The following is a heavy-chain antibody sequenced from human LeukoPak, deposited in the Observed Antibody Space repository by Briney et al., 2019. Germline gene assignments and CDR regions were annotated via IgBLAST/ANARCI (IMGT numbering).Heavy chain of an antibody. CDR1: GFAFSSQA. CDR3: AKDARRSSGWYFFDH. CDR2: ISDSGDTT. D-gene: IGHD6-19*01. J-gene: IGHJ4*02. V-gene: IGHV3-23*01. Sequence: GGSLRLSCAASGFAFSSQAMGWVRQAPGKGLEWVSVISDSGDTTYYADSVKGRFTISRDNSNNTLYLQMNSLRAEDTALYYCAKDARRSSGWYFFDHWGQGTLVTVSS.